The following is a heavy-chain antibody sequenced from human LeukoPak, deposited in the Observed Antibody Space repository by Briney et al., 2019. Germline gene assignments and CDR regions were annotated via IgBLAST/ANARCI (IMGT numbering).Heavy chain of an antibody. J-gene: IGHJ4*02. CDR3: AKGLRGLSYYADYSE. CDR2: ISDTGRST. Sequence: PGGSLRLSCGASGFTFSSYAMNWVRQAPGKGLEWVSGISDTGRSTYYADSVKGRFTISRSNSKNTLYLQMSSLRDEDTAGYYCAKGLRGLSYYADYSEWGQGTLVTVSS. V-gene: IGHV3-23*01. CDR1: GFTFSSYA. D-gene: IGHD4-17*01.